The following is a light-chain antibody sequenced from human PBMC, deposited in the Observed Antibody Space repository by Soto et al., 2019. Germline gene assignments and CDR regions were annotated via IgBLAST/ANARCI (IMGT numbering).Light chain of an antibody. CDR2: AAS. Sequence: DIQMTQSPSSLSASVGDRVTITCLSILPISNYLAWYQQKPGKAPKLLIYAASTLQSGVPSRFSGSGSGTEFTLSITGLQPEDFATYYCQQYNDDSPWTFGQGTKVDI. CDR1: LPISNY. CDR3: QQYNDDSPWT. J-gene: IGKJ1*01. V-gene: IGKV1-16*01.